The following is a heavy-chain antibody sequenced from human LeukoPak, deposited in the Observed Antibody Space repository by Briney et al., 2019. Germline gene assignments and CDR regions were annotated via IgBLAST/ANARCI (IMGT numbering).Heavy chain of an antibody. CDR3: ATTSGYRNYYYYYIDV. D-gene: IGHD3-22*01. J-gene: IGHJ6*03. CDR1: GASISSTFYY. CDR2: SYYGGNG. Sequence: PSETLSLTCPVSGASISSTFYYWGWLRHPPGRGREWIGLSYYGGNGYYNPSLKSRVTISVDGSKKQFSLTLTSVAAADTAVYYCATTSGYRNYYYYYIDVWGKGTTVTVSS. V-gene: IGHV4-39*01.